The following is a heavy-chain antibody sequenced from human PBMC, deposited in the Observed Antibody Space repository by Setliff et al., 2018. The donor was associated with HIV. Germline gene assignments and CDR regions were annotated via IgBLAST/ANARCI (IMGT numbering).Heavy chain of an antibody. CDR1: GYSISSGYY. CDR3: ARLPYSSGWY. Sequence: TSETLSLTCAVSGYSISSGYYWGWIRQPPGKGLEWMGSIYHSGSTYYNPSLKSRVTISVDTSKNQFSLKLSSVTAADTAVYYCARLPYSSGWY. J-gene: IGHJ2*01. CDR2: IYHSGST. V-gene: IGHV4-38-2*01. D-gene: IGHD6-19*01.